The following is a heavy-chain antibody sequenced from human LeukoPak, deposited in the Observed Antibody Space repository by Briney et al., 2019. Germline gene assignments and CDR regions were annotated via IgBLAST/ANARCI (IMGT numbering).Heavy chain of an antibody. CDR1: GFTFSSYD. CDR2: IGTAGDP. Sequence: GGSLRLSCAASGFTFSSYDMHWVRQAPGKGLEWVSAIGTAGDPYYPGSVKGRFTISRENAKNSLYLQMNSLRAGDTAVYYCARGLRYGDYYYYGMDVWGKGTTVTVSS. D-gene: IGHD5-12*01. V-gene: IGHV3-13*05. J-gene: IGHJ6*04. CDR3: ARGLRYGDYYYYGMDV.